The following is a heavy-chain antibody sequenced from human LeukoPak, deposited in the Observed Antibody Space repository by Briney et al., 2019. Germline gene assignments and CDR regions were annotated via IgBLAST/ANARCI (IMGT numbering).Heavy chain of an antibody. CDR3: ARGRGSYHFDY. CDR2: ISTYNGNT. CDR1: GYIFTSYG. V-gene: IGHV1-18*03. J-gene: IGHJ4*02. D-gene: IGHD1-26*01. Sequence: ASVKVSCKASGYIFTSYGISWVRQAPGQGLEWMGWISTYNGNTNYPQKLQGRVTMTTDTSASTAYMELSSLRSEDMAVYYCARGRGSYHFDYWGQGTLVTVSS.